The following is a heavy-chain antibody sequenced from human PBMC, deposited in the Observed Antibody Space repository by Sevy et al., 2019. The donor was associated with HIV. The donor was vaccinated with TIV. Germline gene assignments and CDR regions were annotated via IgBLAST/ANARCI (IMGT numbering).Heavy chain of an antibody. D-gene: IGHD1-26*01. V-gene: IGHV3-64*04. J-gene: IGHJ4*02. CDR2: ISSNGGST. Sequence: GGSLRLSCSASGFTFSSYAMHWVRQAPGKGLEYVSAISSNGGSTYYADSVKGRFTISRDNSKNTLYLQMNSLRAEDTAVYYCAKFQDVGATFVDYWGQGTLVTVSS. CDR1: GFTFSSYA. CDR3: AKFQDVGATFVDY.